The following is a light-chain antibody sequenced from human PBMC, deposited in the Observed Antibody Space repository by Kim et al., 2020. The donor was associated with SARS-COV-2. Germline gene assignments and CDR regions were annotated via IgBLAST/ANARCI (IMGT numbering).Light chain of an antibody. CDR2: RNN. CDR1: NNNVGNQG. Sequence: QTATLTCTENNNNVGNQGAAWLQQHQGHPPKLLSYRNNSRPSGISERFSASRSGDTASLTITGLQPEDETDYYCSAWDSSLNVWVFGGGTQLTVL. V-gene: IGLV10-54*04. CDR3: SAWDSSLNVWV. J-gene: IGLJ3*02.